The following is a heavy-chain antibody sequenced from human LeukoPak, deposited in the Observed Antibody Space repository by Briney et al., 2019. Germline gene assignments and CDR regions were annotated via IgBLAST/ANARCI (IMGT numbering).Heavy chain of an antibody. Sequence: GGSLRLSCAASGFTFDDYGMSWVRQAPGKGLEWVSGINWNGGNTGYADSVKGRFTISRDNAKNSLYLQMDSLRAEDTALYYCGRDLSGWYGPDYWGRGTLVTVSS. D-gene: IGHD6-19*01. J-gene: IGHJ4*02. CDR3: GRDLSGWYGPDY. CDR1: GFTFDDYG. CDR2: INWNGGNT. V-gene: IGHV3-20*04.